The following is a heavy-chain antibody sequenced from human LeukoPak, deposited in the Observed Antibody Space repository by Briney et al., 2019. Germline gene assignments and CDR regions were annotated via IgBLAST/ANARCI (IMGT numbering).Heavy chain of an antibody. Sequence: SETLSLTCTVSGASISNYYWTWIRQPAGEGLEWIGRIYSSGNTNYNPPLKSRVTMSLDTSKNQFSLRLSSVTAADTAVYYCARARGGGGSYGHFDYWGQGTLVTVSS. V-gene: IGHV4-4*07. CDR2: IYSSGNT. D-gene: IGHD2-21*02. J-gene: IGHJ4*02. CDR3: ARARGGGGSYGHFDY. CDR1: GASISNYY.